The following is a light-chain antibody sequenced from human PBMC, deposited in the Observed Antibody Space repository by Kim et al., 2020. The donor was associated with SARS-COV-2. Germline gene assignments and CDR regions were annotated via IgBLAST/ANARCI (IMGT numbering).Light chain of an antibody. CDR2: EVS. Sequence: GQSVTSACTGTSSDVGGNIYVSRYQPNPGKAPKLIIYEVSRRPSGVPDRFSGSGSGNTASLSISGLQAEDEADYYCCSYVVSFILLFGGGTQLTVL. CDR1: SSDVGGNIY. CDR3: CSYVVSFILL. V-gene: IGLV2-11*03. J-gene: IGLJ2*01.